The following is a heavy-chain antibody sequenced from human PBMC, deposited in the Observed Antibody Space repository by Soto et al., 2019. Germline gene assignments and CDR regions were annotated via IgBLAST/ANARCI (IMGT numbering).Heavy chain of an antibody. CDR2: INSDGSST. V-gene: IGHV3-74*01. CDR1: GFTFSSYW. Sequence: PGGSLRLSCAASGFTFSSYWMHWVRQAPGKGLVWVSRINSDGSSTSYADSVKGRFTISRDNAKNTLYLQMNSLRAEDTAVYYCARVPGYSGYDDALDIWGQGTMVTV. D-gene: IGHD5-12*01. CDR3: ARVPGYSGYDDALDI. J-gene: IGHJ3*02.